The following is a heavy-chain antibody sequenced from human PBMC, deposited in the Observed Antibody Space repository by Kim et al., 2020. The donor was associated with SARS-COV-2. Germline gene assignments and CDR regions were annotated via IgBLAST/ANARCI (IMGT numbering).Heavy chain of an antibody. CDR3: ARAERVEVRRGVPAFAY. CDR2: IKSPRYGGTL. Sequence: GGSLRLSCTGSGFTFGDYSLSWFRQSLGKGPEWVGFIKSPRYGGTLQYAGSVKGRFNISGDDSNNVAYLQMDSVRTEDTAVYFCARAERVEVRRGVPAFAYWGQGTLVTASS. J-gene: IGHJ4*02. CDR1: GFTFGDYS. V-gene: IGHV3-49*03. D-gene: IGHD3-10*01.